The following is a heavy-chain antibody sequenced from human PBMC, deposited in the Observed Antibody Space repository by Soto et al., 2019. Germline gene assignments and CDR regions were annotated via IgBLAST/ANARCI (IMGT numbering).Heavy chain of an antibody. Sequence: GGSLRLSCAASGFTFSSYAMHWVRQAPGKGLEWVAVISYDGSNKYYADSVKGRFTISRDNSKNTLYLQMNSLRAEDTAVYYCARDHNTDYGGLDYWGQGTLVTVSS. CDR1: GFTFSSYA. V-gene: IGHV3-30-3*01. J-gene: IGHJ4*02. CDR3: ARDHNTDYGGLDY. D-gene: IGHD4-17*01. CDR2: ISYDGSNK.